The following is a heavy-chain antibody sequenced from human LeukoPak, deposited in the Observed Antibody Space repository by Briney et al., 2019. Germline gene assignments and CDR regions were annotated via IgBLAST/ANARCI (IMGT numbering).Heavy chain of an antibody. CDR3: AGGWLSRRDFDY. V-gene: IGHV4-34*01. D-gene: IGHD6-19*01. J-gene: IGHJ4*02. Sequence: PSETLSLTCAVYGGSFSGYYWSWIRQPPGKGLEWIGEINHSGSTNYNPSLKSRVTISVDTSKNQFSLKLSSVTAADTAVYYCAGGWLSRRDFDYWGQGTLVTVSS. CDR2: INHSGST. CDR1: GGSFSGYY.